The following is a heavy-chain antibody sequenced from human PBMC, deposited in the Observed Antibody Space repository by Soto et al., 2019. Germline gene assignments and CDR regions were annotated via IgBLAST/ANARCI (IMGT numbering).Heavy chain of an antibody. CDR3: ARDYCSSARCYYYYYMDV. CDR2: ISSSSSTI. J-gene: IGHJ6*03. CDR1: GFTFSSYS. D-gene: IGHD6-6*01. V-gene: IGHV3-48*01. Sequence: GGSLRLSCAASGFTFSSYSMNWVRQAPGKGLEWVSYISSSSSTIYYADSVKGRFTISRDNAKNPLYLQMNSLRAEDTAVYYCARDYCSSARCYYYYYMDVWGKGTTVTVSS.